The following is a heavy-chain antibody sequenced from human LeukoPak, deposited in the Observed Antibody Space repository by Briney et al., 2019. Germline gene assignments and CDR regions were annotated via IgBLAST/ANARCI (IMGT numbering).Heavy chain of an antibody. J-gene: IGHJ3*02. D-gene: IGHD2-15*01. V-gene: IGHV4-59*01. CDR2: IYYSGST. CDR1: GGSISSYY. Sequence: SETLSLTCTVSGGSISSYYWSWIRQPPGKGLEWIGYIYYSGSTNYNPSLKSRVTISVDTSKNQFSLKLSSVTAADTAVYYCASRTYSSSALAFDIWGQGTMVTVSS. CDR3: ASRTYSSSALAFDI.